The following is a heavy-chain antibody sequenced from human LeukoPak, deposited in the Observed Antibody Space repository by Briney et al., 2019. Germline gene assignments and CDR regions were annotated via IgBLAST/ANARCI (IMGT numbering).Heavy chain of an antibody. D-gene: IGHD3-3*01. CDR1: GGTFSSYA. J-gene: IGHJ6*03. CDR2: IIPIFGTA. CDR3: ARSYEPYYYYYYMDV. V-gene: IGHV1-69*05. Sequence: SVTVSCKSSGGTFSSYAISWVRQAPGQGLEWMGGIIPIFGTANYAQKFQGRVTITTDESTSTAYMELSSLRSEDTAVYYCARSYEPYYYYYYMDVWGKGTTVTVSS.